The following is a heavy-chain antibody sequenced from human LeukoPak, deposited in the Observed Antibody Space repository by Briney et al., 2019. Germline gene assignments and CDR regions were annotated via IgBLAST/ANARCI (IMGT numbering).Heavy chain of an antibody. CDR3: ATYDFWSGYYDY. Sequence: GGSLRLSCAASGLTFSSNWMSWVRQAPGKGLEWLAKIKQEGSETYYVDSVKGRFTISRDNAKNSLYLQMNSLRAEDTAVYYCATYDFWSGYYDYWGQGTLVTVSS. CDR2: IKQEGSET. J-gene: IGHJ4*02. D-gene: IGHD3-3*01. CDR1: GLTFSSNW. V-gene: IGHV3-7*01.